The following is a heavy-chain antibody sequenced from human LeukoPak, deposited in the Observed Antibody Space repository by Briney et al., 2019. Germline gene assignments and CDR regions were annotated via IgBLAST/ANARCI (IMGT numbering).Heavy chain of an antibody. Sequence: PGGSLRLSCAASGFTFSDYYMSWIRQAPGKGLEWVSYISSSGSTIYYADSVKGRFTISRDNSKNTLYLQMNSLRAEDTAVYYCAKVETDSSGYYGVAFDIWGQGTMVTVSS. CDR3: AKVETDSSGYYGVAFDI. V-gene: IGHV3-11*04. D-gene: IGHD3-22*01. CDR1: GFTFSDYY. J-gene: IGHJ3*02. CDR2: ISSSGSTI.